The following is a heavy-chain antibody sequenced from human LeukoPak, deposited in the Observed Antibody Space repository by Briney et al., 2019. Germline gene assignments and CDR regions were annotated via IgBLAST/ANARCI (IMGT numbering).Heavy chain of an antibody. CDR3: ARVSSRVFGY. CDR1: GDSVSNNNVA. V-gene: IGHV6-1*01. Sequence: SQTLSLTCAISGDSVSNNNVAWNWIRQPPSRGLEWLGRTYYRSKWYNDYAISVKSRITINPDTSMNQFSLQLNSVTPDDTAVYYCARVSSRVFGYWGQGTLVTVSS. D-gene: IGHD3-10*01. J-gene: IGHJ4*02. CDR2: TYYRSKWYN.